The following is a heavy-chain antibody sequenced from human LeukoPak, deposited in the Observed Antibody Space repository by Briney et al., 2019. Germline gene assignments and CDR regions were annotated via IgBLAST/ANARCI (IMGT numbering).Heavy chain of an antibody. J-gene: IGHJ4*02. D-gene: IGHD6-13*01. Sequence: SETLSLTCTVSGDSISTSNNYWSWIRQPAGKGLEWIGRIYTSGSTNYNPSLKSRVTMSVDTSKNQFSLKLSSVTAADTAVYYCARDSPIAAAGTWDYWGQGTLVTVSS. CDR3: ARDSPIAAAGTWDY. CDR2: IYTSGST. CDR1: GDSISTSNNY. V-gene: IGHV4-61*02.